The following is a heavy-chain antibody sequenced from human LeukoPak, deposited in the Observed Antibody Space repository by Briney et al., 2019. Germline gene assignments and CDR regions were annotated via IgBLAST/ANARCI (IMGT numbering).Heavy chain of an antibody. D-gene: IGHD3-22*01. Sequence: GGTLRLSCAASGFTFSSYGMSWVRQAPGKGLEWVSSISSSSYYIYYADSVKGRFTISRDNSKNTLYLQMNSLRAEDTAVYYCANAYYDSSGYYYPYWGQGTLVTVSS. CDR1: GFTFSSYG. CDR3: ANAYYDSSGYYYPY. V-gene: IGHV3-21*04. CDR2: ISSSSYYI. J-gene: IGHJ4*02.